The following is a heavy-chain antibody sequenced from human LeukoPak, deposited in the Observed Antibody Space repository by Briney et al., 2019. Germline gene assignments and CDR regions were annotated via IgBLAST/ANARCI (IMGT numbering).Heavy chain of an antibody. Sequence: PGGSLRLSCAASAFTLSSYWMSCVRQAPGKGLEWVANIKQDVSEKNYVDSVKGRFTISRDNAKNSLYLQMNSLRAEDTAVYYCARGSTTVTPRNFNYWGQGTLVTVSS. CDR3: ARGSTTVTPRNFNY. CDR2: IKQDVSEK. V-gene: IGHV3-7*05. J-gene: IGHJ4*02. CDR1: AFTLSSYW. D-gene: IGHD4-11*01.